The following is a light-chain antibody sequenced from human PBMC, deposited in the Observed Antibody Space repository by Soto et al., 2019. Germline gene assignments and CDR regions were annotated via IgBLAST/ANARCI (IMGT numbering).Light chain of an antibody. CDR1: QSISSY. J-gene: IGKJ3*01. CDR3: QHYNNLPPFT. CDR2: AAS. V-gene: IGKV1-39*01. Sequence: DIQMTQSPSSLSASVGDRVTITCRASQSISSYLNWYQQKPGKAPKLLIYAASSLQSGVPSRFSGSGSGTDFTLTISSLQPEDFATYYCQHYNNLPPFTFGPGTIVDVK.